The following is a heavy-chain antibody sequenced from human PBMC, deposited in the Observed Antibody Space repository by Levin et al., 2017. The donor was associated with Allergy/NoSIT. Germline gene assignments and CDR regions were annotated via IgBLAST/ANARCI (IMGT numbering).Heavy chain of an antibody. Sequence: SQTLSLTCTVSGGSISSYYWSWIRQPPGKGLEWIGYIYYSGSTNYNPSLKSRVTISVDTSKNQFSLKLSSVTAADTAVYYCARMIWFGELTPALNYFDYWGQGTLVTVSS. D-gene: IGHD3-10*01. CDR2: IYYSGST. V-gene: IGHV4-59*01. J-gene: IGHJ4*02. CDR3: ARMIWFGELTPALNYFDY. CDR1: GGSISSYY.